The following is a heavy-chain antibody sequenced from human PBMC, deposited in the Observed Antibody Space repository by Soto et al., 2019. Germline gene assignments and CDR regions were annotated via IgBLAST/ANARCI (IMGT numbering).Heavy chain of an antibody. Sequence: ASVKVSCKASGYTFTGYYMHWVRQAPGQGLEGMGWINPNSGGTKYAQKFQGWVTMTRDTSISTAYMELSRLRSDDTAVYYCARASMITFGRVIVTPYGMDVWGQGTTVTVSS. V-gene: IGHV1-2*04. CDR3: ARASMITFGRVIVTPYGMDV. J-gene: IGHJ6*02. D-gene: IGHD3-16*02. CDR2: INPNSGGT. CDR1: GYTFTGYY.